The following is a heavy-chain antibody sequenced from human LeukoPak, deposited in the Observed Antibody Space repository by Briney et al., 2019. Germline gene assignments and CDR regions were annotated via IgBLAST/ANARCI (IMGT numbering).Heavy chain of an antibody. CDR2: INHSGST. V-gene: IGHV4-34*01. Sequence: SETLCLTCAVYGGSFSVYYWSWIRQPPGKGLEWIEEINHSGSTNYNPPLKSRITISVDTSKTQFYLKLSSVTAAATAVYSCARARRRFDPWGQGTLVTVSS. CDR1: GGSFSVYY. J-gene: IGHJ5*02. CDR3: ARARRRFDP.